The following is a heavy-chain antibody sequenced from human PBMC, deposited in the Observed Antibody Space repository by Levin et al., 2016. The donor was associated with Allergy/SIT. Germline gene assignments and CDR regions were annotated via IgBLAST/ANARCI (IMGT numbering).Heavy chain of an antibody. CDR3: ARIGGNSDGQRYIDY. D-gene: IGHD5-18*01. J-gene: IGHJ4*02. CDR2: IYSGGSST. V-gene: IGHV3-74*01. Sequence: GESLKISCAASGFTFSGYWMHWVRQAPGKGLVWVSLIYSGGSSTYADSVKGRFTISRDNAKNTLYLQMNSLRADDTAVYYCARIGGNSDGQRYIDYWGQGTLVTVSS. CDR1: GFTFSGYW.